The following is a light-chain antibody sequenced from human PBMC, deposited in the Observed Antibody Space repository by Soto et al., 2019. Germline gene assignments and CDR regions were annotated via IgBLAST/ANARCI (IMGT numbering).Light chain of an antibody. CDR2: LEGSGSY. CDR1: SGHSTYI. J-gene: IGLJ3*02. V-gene: IGLV4-60*02. Sequence: QLVLTQSSSASASLGSSVKLTCTLSSGHSTYIIAWYQQQPGQAPRYLMKLEGSGSYSKGSGVPDRFSGSSSGADRYLTISNLQFEDEADYFCETWDNNAWVFGGGTQLTVL. CDR3: ETWDNNAWV.